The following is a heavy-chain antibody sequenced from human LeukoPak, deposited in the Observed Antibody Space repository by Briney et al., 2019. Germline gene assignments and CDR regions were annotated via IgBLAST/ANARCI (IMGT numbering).Heavy chain of an antibody. D-gene: IGHD3-22*01. CDR2: IWYDGSNK. Sequence: GGSLRLSCAASGFTFSSYGMHWARQAPGKGLEWVAVIWYDGSNKYYADSVKGRFTISRDNSKNTLYLQMNSLRAEDTAVYYCASRPYYYDSSGSLDYWGQGTLVTVSS. J-gene: IGHJ4*02. CDR3: ASRPYYYDSSGSLDY. V-gene: IGHV3-33*01. CDR1: GFTFSSYG.